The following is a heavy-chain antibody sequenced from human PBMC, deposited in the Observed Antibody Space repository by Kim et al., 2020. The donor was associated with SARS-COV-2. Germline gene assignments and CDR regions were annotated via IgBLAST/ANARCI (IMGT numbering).Heavy chain of an antibody. V-gene: IGHV3-48*03. D-gene: IGHD4-17*01. Sequence: GGSLRLSCAASGFTFSSYEMNWVRQAPGKGLEWVSYISSSGSTIYYADSVKGRFTISRDNAKNSLYLQMNSLRAEDTAVYYCARARNYGDYYWGQGTLVTVSS. CDR2: ISSSGSTI. CDR3: ARARNYGDYY. CDR1: GFTFSSYE. J-gene: IGHJ4*02.